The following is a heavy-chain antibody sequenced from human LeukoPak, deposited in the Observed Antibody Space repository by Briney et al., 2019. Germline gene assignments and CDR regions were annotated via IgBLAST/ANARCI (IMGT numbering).Heavy chain of an antibody. D-gene: IGHD1-26*01. Sequence: PSQTLSLTCTVSGGSISSGSYYWSWIRQPAGKGLEWIGRIYTSGSTNYNPSLKSRVTISVDTSKNQFSLKLSSVTAADTAVYYCARESQSVSRSGNDAFDIWGQGTMVTVSS. CDR1: GGSISSGSYY. J-gene: IGHJ3*02. CDR3: ARESQSVSRSGNDAFDI. CDR2: IYTSGST. V-gene: IGHV4-61*02.